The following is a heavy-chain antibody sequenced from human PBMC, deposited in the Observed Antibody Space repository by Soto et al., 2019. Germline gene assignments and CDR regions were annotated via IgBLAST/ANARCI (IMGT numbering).Heavy chain of an antibody. CDR2: VNPILSMS. D-gene: IGHD3-10*01. CDR1: GDTFSFYS. CDR3: ATSYGSGYRAFDY. Sequence: QVQLVQSGAEVKRPGSSVKVSCKASGDTFSFYSINWVRQAPGLGLEWMGRVNPILSMSNYAQRFQGRVTMTADKSTSTAYMELSGLRSEDTAMYSCATSYGSGYRAFDYWGPGALVTVSS. J-gene: IGHJ4*02. V-gene: IGHV1-69*04.